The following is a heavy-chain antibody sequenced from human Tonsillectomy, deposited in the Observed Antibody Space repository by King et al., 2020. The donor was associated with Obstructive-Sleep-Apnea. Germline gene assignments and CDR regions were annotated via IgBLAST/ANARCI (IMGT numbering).Heavy chain of an antibody. J-gene: IGHJ5*02. Sequence: VQLQESGPGLVKPPETLSLTCTVSGGSISSYYWNWIRQPPGKGLEWIGYIYYSGSTNYNPSLKSRVNISIDTSKNQFSLRLSSVTAADTPVYYCARDQGYLGSGSYRDNWFDPWGQGTLVTVSS. D-gene: IGHD3-10*01. CDR3: ARDQGYLGSGSYRDNWFDP. CDR1: GGSISSYY. CDR2: IYYSGST. V-gene: IGHV4-59*01.